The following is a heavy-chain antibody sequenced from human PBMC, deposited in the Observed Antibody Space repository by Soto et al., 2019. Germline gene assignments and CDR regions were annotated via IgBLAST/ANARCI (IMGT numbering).Heavy chain of an antibody. CDR1: GFTFSSYE. D-gene: IGHD7-27*01. V-gene: IGHV3-48*03. CDR3: AREPLTGLYDAFDI. Sequence: GGSLRLSCAASGFTFSSYEMNWVRQAPGKGLEWVSYISSSGSTIYYADSVKDRFTISRDNAKNSLYLQMNSLRAEDTPVYYCAREPLTGLYDAFDIWGQGTMVTVSS. J-gene: IGHJ3*02. CDR2: ISSSGSTI.